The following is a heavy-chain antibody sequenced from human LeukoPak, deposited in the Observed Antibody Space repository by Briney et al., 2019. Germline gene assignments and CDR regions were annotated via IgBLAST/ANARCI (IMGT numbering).Heavy chain of an antibody. J-gene: IGHJ4*02. Sequence: GGSLRLSCEASGFTFSDSAMSWVRQASGRGLEWVSLISASVGNSYYADSVKGRFTVSRDSSKNTLHLQMNSLRAEDTAVYYCARDIELSCWGQGTLVTVSS. D-gene: IGHD1-26*01. CDR3: ARDIELSC. CDR2: ISASVGNS. V-gene: IGHV3-23*01. CDR1: GFTFSDSA.